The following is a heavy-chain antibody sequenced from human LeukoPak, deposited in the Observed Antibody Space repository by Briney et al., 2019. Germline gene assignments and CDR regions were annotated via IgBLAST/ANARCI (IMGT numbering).Heavy chain of an antibody. CDR2: IYDSGST. V-gene: IGHV4-59*01. D-gene: IGHD6-6*01. Sequence: PSETLSLTCTVSDGSISSYYWSWIRQPPGKGLEWIGHIYDSGSTNYNPSLKSRVTISVDTSKNQFSLKLSSVTAADTAVYYCARPAGAARPRDYFDYWGQGTLVTVSS. CDR1: DGSISSYY. J-gene: IGHJ4*02. CDR3: ARPAGAARPRDYFDY.